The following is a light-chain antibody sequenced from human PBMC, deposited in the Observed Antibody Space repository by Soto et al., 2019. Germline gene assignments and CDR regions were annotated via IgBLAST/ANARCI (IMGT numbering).Light chain of an antibody. CDR2: DAS. Sequence: EIVMTQSPATLSVSAGERATLSCRARQSVRSNLAWYQQKPGQAPWLLIYDASTRATGIPARFSGSGSGTEFILTISSLQSEDFGVYYCQQYNNWPPITFGQGTRLEIK. CDR1: QSVRSN. J-gene: IGKJ5*01. CDR3: QQYNNWPPIT. V-gene: IGKV3D-15*01.